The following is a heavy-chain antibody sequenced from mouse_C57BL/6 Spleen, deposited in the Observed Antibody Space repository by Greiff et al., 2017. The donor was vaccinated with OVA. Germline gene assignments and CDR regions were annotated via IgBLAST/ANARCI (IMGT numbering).Heavy chain of an antibody. Sequence: QVQLQQPGTELVKPGASVKLSCKASGYTFTSYWMHWVKQRPGQGLEWIGNINPSNGGTNYNEKFKSKAILTVDKSSSTAYMQLSSLTSEDSAVYYCARSEVLRSYWYFDVWGTGTTVTVSS. J-gene: IGHJ1*03. D-gene: IGHD1-1*01. V-gene: IGHV1-53*01. CDR1: GYTFTSYW. CDR3: ARSEVLRSYWYFDV. CDR2: INPSNGGT.